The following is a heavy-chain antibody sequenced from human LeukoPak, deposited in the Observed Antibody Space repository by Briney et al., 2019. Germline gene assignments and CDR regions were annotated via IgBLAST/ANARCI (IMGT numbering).Heavy chain of an antibody. CDR3: AKDLGITIFGVINTPLGY. CDR1: GFTFSSYG. Sequence: GGSLRLSCAASGFTFSSYGMHWVRQAPGKGLEWVAFIRYDGSNKYYADSVKGRFTISRDNSKNTLYLQMNSLRAEDTAVYYCAKDLGITIFGVINTPLGYWGQGTLVTVSS. D-gene: IGHD3-3*01. V-gene: IGHV3-30*02. J-gene: IGHJ4*02. CDR2: IRYDGSNK.